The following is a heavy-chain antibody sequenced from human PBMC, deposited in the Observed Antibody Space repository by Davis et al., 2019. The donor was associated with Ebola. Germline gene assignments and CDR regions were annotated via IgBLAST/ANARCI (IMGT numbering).Heavy chain of an antibody. J-gene: IGHJ5*02. CDR1: GGSISSSSYY. Sequence: SETLSLTCTVSGGSISSSSYYWVWSRQPPGKGLAWIGYIYYSGSTNYNPALKSRVTISVDTSKNQFSLKLSSVTAADTAVYYCARGQTYYYDSSGYYSPNWFDPWGQGTLVTVSS. CDR2: IYYSGST. D-gene: IGHD3-22*01. V-gene: IGHV4-61*05. CDR3: ARGQTYYYDSSGYYSPNWFDP.